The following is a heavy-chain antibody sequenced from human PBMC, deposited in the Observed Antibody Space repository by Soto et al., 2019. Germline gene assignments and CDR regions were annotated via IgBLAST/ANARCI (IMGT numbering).Heavy chain of an antibody. CDR2: VYFSGNA. D-gene: IGHD2-15*01. Sequence: PSETLSLTCTVSGGSLSSYYWTWIRQSPGKGLEWIGYVYFSGNANYNPSLKSRLTISIDTSKNQFSLKLSSMTAADKAVYYCARGGGYDSFDFWGQGIQVTVSS. J-gene: IGHJ4*02. V-gene: IGHV4-59*12. CDR3: ARGGGYDSFDF. CDR1: GGSLSSYY.